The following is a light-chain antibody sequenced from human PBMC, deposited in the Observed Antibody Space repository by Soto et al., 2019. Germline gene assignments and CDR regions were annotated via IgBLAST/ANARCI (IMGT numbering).Light chain of an antibody. CDR1: QGFGSP. J-gene: IGKJ1*01. V-gene: IGKV1-5*03. Sequence: IQVPQSPSSLSASVGDRVTISFRTSQGFGSPLAWYQQTPGKAPKLLIYKASTLKSGVPSRFSGSGSGTEFTLTISSLQPDDFATYYCQQYNSYSPSFGQGTKVDIK. CDR2: KAS. CDR3: QQYNSYSPS.